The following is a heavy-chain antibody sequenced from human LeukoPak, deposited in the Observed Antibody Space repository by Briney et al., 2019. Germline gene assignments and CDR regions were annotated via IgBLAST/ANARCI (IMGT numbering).Heavy chain of an antibody. Sequence: GGSLRLSCAASGFTFSSYAMSWVRQAPGKGLEWVSAISGSGGSTYYADSVKGRFTISRDNSKNTLYLQMNSLRAEDTAVYYCGKDIWIDIVVVVAATPAFDIWGQGTMVTVSS. CDR2: ISGSGGST. V-gene: IGHV3-23*01. J-gene: IGHJ3*02. D-gene: IGHD2-15*01. CDR3: GKDIWIDIVVVVAATPAFDI. CDR1: GFTFSSYA.